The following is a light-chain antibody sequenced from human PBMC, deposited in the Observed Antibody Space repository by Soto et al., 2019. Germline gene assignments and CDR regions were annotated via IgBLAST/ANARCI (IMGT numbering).Light chain of an antibody. J-gene: IGKJ2*01. CDR1: KGFRAY. CDR3: QQSDKTPHT. CDR2: AES. Sequence: DIQMTQSPSSLSASVGDRVTITCRASKGFRAYLLWYQKTQGKAPKLLIYAESNLLSGVPSRFSGSGSGTNFTLTISSLQPEDLGTYYCQQSDKTPHTFGQGTKLET. V-gene: IGKV1-39*01.